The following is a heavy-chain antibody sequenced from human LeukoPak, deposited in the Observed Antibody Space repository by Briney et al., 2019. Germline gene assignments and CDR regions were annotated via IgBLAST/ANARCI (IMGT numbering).Heavy chain of an antibody. J-gene: IGHJ4*02. D-gene: IGHD3/OR15-3a*01. CDR1: GFTFSDTW. CDR2: IRSDGSDT. CDR3: AKSGLAGAFDY. V-gene: IGHV3-74*01. Sequence: PGGSLRLSCAASGFTFSDTWMHWVRQAPGEGLVWVSRIRSDGSDTRYAESVKGRFTISRDNAKNTLYLQMNSLRAEDTAVYYCAKSGLAGAFDYWGQGTLVTVSS.